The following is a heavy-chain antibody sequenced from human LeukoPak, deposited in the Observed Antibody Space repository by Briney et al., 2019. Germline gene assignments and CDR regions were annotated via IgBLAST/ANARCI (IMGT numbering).Heavy chain of an antibody. CDR1: GFTFSSYA. CDR3: ARDLYPAWPGDNAFDI. V-gene: IGHV3-30-3*01. D-gene: IGHD3-16*01. J-gene: IGHJ3*02. CDR2: ISYDGSNK. Sequence: GGSLRLSCAASGFTFSSYAMHWVRQAPGKGLEWVAVISYDGSNKYYADSVKGRFTISRDNSKNTLYLQMNSLRAEDTAVYYCARDLYPAWPGDNAFDIWGQGTMVTVSS.